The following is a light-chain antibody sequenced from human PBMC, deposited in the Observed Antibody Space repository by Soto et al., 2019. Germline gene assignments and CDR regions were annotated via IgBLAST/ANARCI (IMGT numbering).Light chain of an antibody. CDR3: SSYTSSSTLPYV. J-gene: IGLJ1*01. CDR2: EVS. CDR1: SSDVGGYNY. Sequence: QSVLTQPASVSGSPGQSITISCTGTSSDVGGYNYVSWYQQHPGKAPKLMIYEVSNRPSGVSNRFSGSKSGNTASLTFSGLQAEEEADYYCSSYTSSSTLPYVFGTGTKVTVL. V-gene: IGLV2-14*01.